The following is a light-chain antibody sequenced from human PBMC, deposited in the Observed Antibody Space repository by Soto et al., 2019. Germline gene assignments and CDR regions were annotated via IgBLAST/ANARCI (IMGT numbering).Light chain of an antibody. V-gene: IGKV3-11*01. Sequence: EIVLTQSPATLSLSPGERATLSCRASQSVSSYLAWYQQKPGQAPRLLIYDASNMATGIPARFSGSGSGPDFAITISSLEPEDFEVYYCQQRSNGSPPITFGQGTRLEIK. CDR3: QQRSNGSPPIT. J-gene: IGKJ5*01. CDR1: QSVSSY. CDR2: DAS.